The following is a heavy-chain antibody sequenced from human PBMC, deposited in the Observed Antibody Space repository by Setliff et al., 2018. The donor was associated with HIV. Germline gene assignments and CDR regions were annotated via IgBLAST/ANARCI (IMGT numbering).Heavy chain of an antibody. CDR2: ISSSGFPI. CDR1: GFTFSSYG. J-gene: IGHJ4*02. CDR3: VRGTLNF. V-gene: IGHV3-48*01. Sequence: GSLRLSCAASGFTFSSYGMHWVRQAPGKGLEWVAQISSSGFPIYYADSVRGRFTASRDNGKNSLFLQMNSLRAEDTAVYYCVRGTLNFWGQGNLVTVSS.